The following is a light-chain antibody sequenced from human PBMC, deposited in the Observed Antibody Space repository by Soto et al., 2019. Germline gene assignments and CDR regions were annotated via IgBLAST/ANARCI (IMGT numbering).Light chain of an antibody. V-gene: IGLV1-40*01. CDR2: GSN. CDR1: SSNVGAGYD. CDR3: QSYDTSLRAVV. J-gene: IGLJ2*01. Sequence: QSVLTQPPSVSGAPGQRVTISCTGSSSNVGAGYDIHWYQQLPGRAPKALIYGSNSRPSGVPDRFSGSKSGTSASLAITGLQAEDEADYYCQSYDTSLRAVVFGGGTKVTVL.